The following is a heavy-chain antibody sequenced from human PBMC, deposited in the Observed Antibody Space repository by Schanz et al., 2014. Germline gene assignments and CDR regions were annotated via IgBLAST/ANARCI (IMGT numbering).Heavy chain of an antibody. CDR1: GYTFTGYS. CDR2: INPNSGGT. Sequence: QVQLVQSGAEVKKPGASVKVSCKASGYTFTGYSMHWVRQAPGQGLEWMGRINPNSGGTNYAQMFQGRVTMTTDASISTAYMELSRLTSDDTAVFFCARENTAVAGMPRVMDVWGQGTTVTVTS. V-gene: IGHV1-2*06. CDR3: ARENTAVAGMPRVMDV. D-gene: IGHD6-19*01. J-gene: IGHJ6*02.